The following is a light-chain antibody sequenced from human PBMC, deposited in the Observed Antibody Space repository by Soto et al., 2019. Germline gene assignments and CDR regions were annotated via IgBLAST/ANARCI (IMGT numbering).Light chain of an antibody. Sequence: EIVLTQSPDTLSLSPGERATLSCRASQSVGTYLVWYQQKPGQAPRLLIYGSSNRATCIPARFIGSGSGTDFTLTMYSLEPEDFGVYYCQERSNGFGQATKLEFK. J-gene: IGKJ2*01. CDR2: GSS. V-gene: IGKV3-11*01. CDR3: QERSNG. CDR1: QSVGTY.